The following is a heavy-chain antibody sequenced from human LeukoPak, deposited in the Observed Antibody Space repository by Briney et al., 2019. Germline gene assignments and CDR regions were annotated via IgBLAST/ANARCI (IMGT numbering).Heavy chain of an antibody. J-gene: IGHJ4*02. V-gene: IGHV1-2*02. D-gene: IGHD5-18*01. CDR3: ARDLPTAMVLTY. Sequence: ASVKVSCKASGYTFTGYYMHWVRQAPGQGLEWMGWINPNSGGTNYAQKFQGRVTMTRDTSISTAYMELSRLRSEDTAVYYCARDLPTAMVLTYWGQGTLVTVSS. CDR2: INPNSGGT. CDR1: GYTFTGYY.